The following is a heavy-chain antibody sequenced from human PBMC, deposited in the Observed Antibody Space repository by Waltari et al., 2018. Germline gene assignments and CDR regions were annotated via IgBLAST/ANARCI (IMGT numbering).Heavy chain of an antibody. CDR3: AKGITQSSGWFHY. V-gene: IGHV3-23*01. CDR2: ISGSGGRT. J-gene: IGHJ4*02. D-gene: IGHD6-19*01. Sequence: EVQLLESGGGLVQPGGSLRLSCAASGFTFSSYAMSWVRQAPGKGLEWVSAISGSGGRTYYADSVKGRFTISRDNSKNTLYLQMNSLRAEDTAVYYCAKGITQSSGWFHYWGQGTLVTVSS. CDR1: GFTFSSYA.